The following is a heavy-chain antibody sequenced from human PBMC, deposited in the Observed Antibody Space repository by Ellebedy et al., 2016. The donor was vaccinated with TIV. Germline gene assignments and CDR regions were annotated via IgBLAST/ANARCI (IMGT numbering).Heavy chain of an antibody. Sequence: GESLKISCAASGFSFSWHWMHWVRQAPGKGLVWVSRINNDGTATTYADSVKGRFTISRDNSKNTLYLQMNSLRAEDTAVYYCARVSGKYYFDYWGQGTLVTVSS. CDR1: GFSFSWHW. J-gene: IGHJ4*02. CDR2: INNDGTAT. V-gene: IGHV3-74*01. CDR3: ARVSGKYYFDY. D-gene: IGHD2-8*01.